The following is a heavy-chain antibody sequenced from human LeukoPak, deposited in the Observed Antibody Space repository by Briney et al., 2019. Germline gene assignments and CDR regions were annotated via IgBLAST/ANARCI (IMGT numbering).Heavy chain of an antibody. J-gene: IGHJ4*02. Sequence: ASVKVSCKASGYTFTGYYMHWVRQAPGQRLEWMGWINPNSGGTNYAQKFQGRVTLTRDTSISTAYMELSRLRSDDTAVYYCARVDSSSWYDYWGQGTLVTVSS. CDR1: GYTFTGYY. CDR2: INPNSGGT. CDR3: ARVDSSSWYDY. V-gene: IGHV1-2*02. D-gene: IGHD6-13*01.